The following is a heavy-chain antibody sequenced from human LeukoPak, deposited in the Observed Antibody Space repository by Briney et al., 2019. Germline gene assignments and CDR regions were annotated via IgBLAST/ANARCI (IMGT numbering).Heavy chain of an antibody. V-gene: IGHV1-2*02. J-gene: IGHJ4*02. CDR3: ARDSQRGFGELNSPGYY. D-gene: IGHD3-10*01. CDR1: GYTFTGYY. CDR2: INPNSGGT. Sequence: APVKVSCKASGYTFTGYYMHWVRQAPGQGLEWMGWINPNSGGTNYAQKFQGRVTMTRDTSISTAYMELSRLRSDDTAVYYCARDSQRGFGELNSPGYYWGQGTLVTVSS.